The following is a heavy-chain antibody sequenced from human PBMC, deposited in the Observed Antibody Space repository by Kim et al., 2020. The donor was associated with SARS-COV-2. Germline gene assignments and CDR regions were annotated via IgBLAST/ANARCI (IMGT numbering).Heavy chain of an antibody. V-gene: IGHV4-39*01. J-gene: IGHJ5*02. CDR2: IYYSGST. D-gene: IGHD3-3*01. CDR3: ARQVWNDFWSGYYTGPTYWFDP. Sequence: SETLSLTCTVSGGSISSSSYYWGWIRQPPGKGLEWIGSIYYSGSTYYNPSLKSRVTISVDTSKNQFSLKLSSVTAADTAVYYCARQVWNDFWSGYYTGPTYWFDPWGQGTLVTVSS. CDR1: GGSISSSSYY.